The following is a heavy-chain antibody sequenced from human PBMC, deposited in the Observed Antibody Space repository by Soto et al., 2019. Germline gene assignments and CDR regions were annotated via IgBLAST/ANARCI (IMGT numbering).Heavy chain of an antibody. CDR1: GFSLSTSGVG. Sequence: QITLKESGPTLVKPTQTLTLTCTFSGFSLSTSGVGVGWIRQPPGKALEWLALIYWDDDKRYSPSLKSRLTTXKXXSKNQVVLTMTNMDPVHTATYYCAYGSYYYYGMDVWGQGTTVTVSS. V-gene: IGHV2-5*02. CDR2: IYWDDDK. J-gene: IGHJ6*02. CDR3: AYGSYYYYGMDV.